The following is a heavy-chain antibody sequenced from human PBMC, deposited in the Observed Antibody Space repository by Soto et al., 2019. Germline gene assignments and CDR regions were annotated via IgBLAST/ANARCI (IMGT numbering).Heavy chain of an antibody. Sequence: GESLKISCKGSGYSFPSYGIGWVRQMPGKGLEWMGIIFPVDSDTRYSPSFQGQVTISADKSLSTAYLQWSSLKASDTAMYYCATLDTGGWYYFDYWGQGTLVTVSS. CDR1: GYSFPSYG. V-gene: IGHV5-51*01. J-gene: IGHJ4*02. CDR3: ATLDTGGWYYFDY. CDR2: IFPVDSDT. D-gene: IGHD6-19*01.